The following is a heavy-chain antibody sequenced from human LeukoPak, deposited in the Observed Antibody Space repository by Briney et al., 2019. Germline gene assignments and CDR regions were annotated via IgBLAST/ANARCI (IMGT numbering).Heavy chain of an antibody. J-gene: IGHJ4*02. CDR2: ISTSGSTT. CDR3: AREPPTNRDSSNYGN. D-gene: IGHD4-11*01. Sequence: GGSLRLSCAASGFTFSDHYMSWIRQAPGKGLEWVSYISTSGSTTSYADSVRGRFTISRDNAKNSLYLQMDSLRGEDTAVYYCAREPPTNRDSSNYGNWGQGTLVTVSS. V-gene: IGHV3-11*04. CDR1: GFTFSDHY.